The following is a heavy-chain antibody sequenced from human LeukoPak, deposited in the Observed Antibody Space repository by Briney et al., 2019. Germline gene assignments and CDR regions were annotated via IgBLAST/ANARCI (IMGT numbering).Heavy chain of an antibody. Sequence: PGGSLRLSCAASGFPFNTYWMSWVRQAPGKGLEWVANIKQDESEKYYVDSVKGRFTISRDNPKNSLYLQMNSLRAEDTAVYYCARDEGYSGYRPFDYWGQGTLVTVSS. CDR1: GFPFNTYW. D-gene: IGHD5-12*01. V-gene: IGHV3-7*01. CDR3: ARDEGYSGYRPFDY. CDR2: IKQDESEK. J-gene: IGHJ4*02.